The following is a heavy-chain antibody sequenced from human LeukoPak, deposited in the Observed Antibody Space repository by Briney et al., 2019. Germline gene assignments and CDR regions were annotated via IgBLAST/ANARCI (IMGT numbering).Heavy chain of an antibody. Sequence: GGSLRLSCAASGFTFSSYGMPWVRQAPGKGLEWGAVIWYDGSNKYYADSVKGRFTISRDNSKNTLYLQMNSLRAEDTAVYYCARDASTSTFDYWGQGTLVTVSS. D-gene: IGHD2-2*01. V-gene: IGHV3-33*01. CDR1: GFTFSSYG. CDR2: IWYDGSNK. CDR3: ARDASTSTFDY. J-gene: IGHJ4*02.